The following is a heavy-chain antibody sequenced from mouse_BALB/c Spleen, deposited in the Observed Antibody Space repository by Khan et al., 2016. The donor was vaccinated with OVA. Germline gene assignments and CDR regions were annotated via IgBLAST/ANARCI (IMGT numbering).Heavy chain of an antibody. V-gene: IGHV3-2*02. Sequence: EVQLVESGPGLVKPSQSLSLTCTVTGYLITSNYAWSWIRQFPGNKLEWLGYISYSGATNYNPSLKSRISVTRDPSANQFFLPLNSVTTEDTATYYWARQNDYGYALDYWGQGTSVTVSS. J-gene: IGHJ4*01. CDR1: GYLITSNYA. CDR3: ARQNDYGYALDY. CDR2: ISYSGAT. D-gene: IGHD1-1*01.